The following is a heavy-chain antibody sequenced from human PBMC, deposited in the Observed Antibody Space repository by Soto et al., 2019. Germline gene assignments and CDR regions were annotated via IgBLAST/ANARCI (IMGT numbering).Heavy chain of an antibody. CDR3: ARAPILVSVTLHENYFDS. J-gene: IGHJ4*02. Sequence: SVKVSCKASGGTFSNSGISCVLQSPLQCLDWMGGIIPIFDTTNYAQKLQGRITIIADESTNTVYMELSNLRSADTGVYYCARAPILVSVTLHENYFDSWGQGTLVTVSS. CDR1: GGTFSNSG. CDR2: IIPIFDTT. D-gene: IGHD2-21*02. V-gene: IGHV1-69*13.